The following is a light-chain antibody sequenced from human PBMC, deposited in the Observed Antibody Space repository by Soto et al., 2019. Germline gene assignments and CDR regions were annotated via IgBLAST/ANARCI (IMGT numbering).Light chain of an antibody. V-gene: IGKV3-20*01. CDR2: GAS. Sequence: EIVLTQSPGTLSLSPGERATLSCRASQSVSSSSLAWYQQKPGQAPRLLIYGASNRATGIPDRFSGSGSGTDFTLTISRLEPEDFAVYYCQQYGTSPQTFGQGNKVDIK. CDR1: QSVSSSS. J-gene: IGKJ1*01. CDR3: QQYGTSPQT.